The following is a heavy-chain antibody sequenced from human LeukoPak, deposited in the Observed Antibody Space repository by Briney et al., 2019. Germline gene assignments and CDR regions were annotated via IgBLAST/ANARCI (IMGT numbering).Heavy chain of an antibody. CDR1: GYTFTGYY. D-gene: IGHD5-18*01. V-gene: IGHV1-2*02. CDR2: INPNSGGT. J-gene: IGHJ4*02. CDR3: ARVGAMVL. Sequence: GASVKVSCKASGYTFTGYYTHWVRHAPGQGLEWMGWINPNSGGTNYAQKFQGRVTMTRDKSISTAYMDLSSLTSDDTAVYYCARVGAMVLWGQGTQVTVSS.